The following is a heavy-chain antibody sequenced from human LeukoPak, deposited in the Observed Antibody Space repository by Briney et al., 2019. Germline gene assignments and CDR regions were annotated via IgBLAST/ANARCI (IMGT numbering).Heavy chain of an antibody. CDR3: TRDSSLPGI. Sequence: PGGSLRLSCVASGFTFSNYWMHWVRQAPGKGLVWVSYINSDGSTTTYADSVKGRFTISRDNAKNTLYLQMNSLRAGDTAVYYCTRDSSLPGIWGLGTMVTVSS. D-gene: IGHD3-16*02. CDR2: INSDGSTT. CDR1: GFTFSNYW. V-gene: IGHV3-74*03. J-gene: IGHJ3*02.